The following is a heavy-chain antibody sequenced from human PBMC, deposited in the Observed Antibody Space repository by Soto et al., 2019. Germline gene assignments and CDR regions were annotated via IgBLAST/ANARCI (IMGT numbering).Heavy chain of an antibody. Sequence: QVQLVQSGAEVKKPGASVKVSCKASGYTFTSYAMHWVRQAPGQMLEWMGCINAGNGNTKYSQKFQGIVTITRCTSASIAYMELSSLRSDDTAVYYCARDPLGYCSSTSCYAGWYCDLWGRGTLVTVSS. J-gene: IGHJ2*01. CDR3: ARDPLGYCSSTSCYAGWYCDL. CDR2: INAGNGNT. V-gene: IGHV1-3*01. CDR1: GYTFTSYA. D-gene: IGHD2-2*01.